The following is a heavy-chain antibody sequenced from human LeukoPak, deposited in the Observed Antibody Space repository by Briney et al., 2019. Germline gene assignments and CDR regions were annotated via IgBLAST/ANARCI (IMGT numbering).Heavy chain of an antibody. CDR2: INTNTGNP. D-gene: IGHD1-26*01. CDR1: GYTFTRYA. J-gene: IGHJ4*02. V-gene: IGHV7-4-1*02. CDR3: ARGVSGSSTLDF. Sequence: ASVKVPCKASGYTFTRYAINWVRQAPGQGLEWMGWINTNTGNPTYAQGFIGRSVFSLDTSVNTAYLQISSLKAEDTAMYYCARGVSGSSTLDFWGQGTLVTVSS.